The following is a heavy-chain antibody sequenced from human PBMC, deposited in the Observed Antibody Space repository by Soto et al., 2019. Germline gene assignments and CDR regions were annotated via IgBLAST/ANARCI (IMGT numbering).Heavy chain of an antibody. V-gene: IGHV4-4*07. Sequence: QVQLQESGPGLVKPSETLSLTCTVSGGSISGYYWTWIRQPAGKGLEWIGRKHTSGTTNYNPFLKSRGTISTDTSSNLFTLIMSPVVAADTAVDYSARGGEFYVLDVWGQGTTVAVSS. CDR2: KHTSGTT. D-gene: IGHD3-16*01. CDR3: ARGGEFYVLDV. CDR1: GGSISGYY. J-gene: IGHJ6*02.